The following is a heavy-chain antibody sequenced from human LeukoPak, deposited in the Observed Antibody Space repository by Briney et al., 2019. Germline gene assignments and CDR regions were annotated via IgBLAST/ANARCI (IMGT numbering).Heavy chain of an antibody. CDR2: IHYSGAT. Sequence: PSETLSLTCAASGGSVSYDYWSWVRQSPGKRLEWIGYIHYSGATNYSPSLKSRVTISVDTSKNQFSLKLSSVTAADTALYYCATLRGASTAVFDSWGQGDLVTVSS. CDR3: ATLRGASTAVFDS. J-gene: IGHJ4*02. V-gene: IGHV4-59*08. D-gene: IGHD2-21*02. CDR1: GGSVSYDY.